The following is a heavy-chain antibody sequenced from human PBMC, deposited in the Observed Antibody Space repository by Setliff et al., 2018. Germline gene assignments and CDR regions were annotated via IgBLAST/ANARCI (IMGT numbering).Heavy chain of an antibody. D-gene: IGHD3-3*01. V-gene: IGHV4-34*01. J-gene: IGHJ4*02. CDR1: GGSFSNYY. CDR3: RFWSGYYKNDY. CDR2: INHSGST. Sequence: SETRSLTCTFYGGSFSNYYWSWIRQPPGKGLEWIGEINHSGSTNYNPSLTSRVTISVETSKNQFSLKLSSVTAADTSVYYSRFWSGYYKNDYWGQGTLVTVSS.